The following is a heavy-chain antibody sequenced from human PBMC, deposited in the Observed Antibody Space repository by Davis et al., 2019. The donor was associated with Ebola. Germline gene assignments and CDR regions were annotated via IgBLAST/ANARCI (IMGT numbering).Heavy chain of an antibody. J-gene: IGHJ6*02. D-gene: IGHD2-2*02. CDR1: GGSISSSNW. Sequence: SDTLSLTCAVSGGSISSSNWWSWVRQPPGKGLEWIGEIYHSGSTNYNPSLKSRVTISVDTSKNQFSLKLSSVTAADTAVYYCARVHCSSTSCYRRYYYYGMDVWGQGTTVTVSS. V-gene: IGHV4-4*02. CDR2: IYHSGST. CDR3: ARVHCSSTSCYRRYYYYGMDV.